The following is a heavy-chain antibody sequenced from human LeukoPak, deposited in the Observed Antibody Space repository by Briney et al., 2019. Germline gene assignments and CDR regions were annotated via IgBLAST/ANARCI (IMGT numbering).Heavy chain of an antibody. D-gene: IGHD3-16*02. CDR2: IDAGNGNT. CDR1: GYTFTSYA. J-gene: IGHJ4*02. V-gene: IGHV1-3*01. Sequence: HRASVTVSCKASGYTFTSYAMHWVRQAPGQRLEWMGWIDAGNGNTKYSQKFQGRVTITRDTSASTAYMELSSLRSEDTAVYYCARDTYVWGSYRPLGYWGQGTLVTVSS. CDR3: ARDTYVWGSYRPLGY.